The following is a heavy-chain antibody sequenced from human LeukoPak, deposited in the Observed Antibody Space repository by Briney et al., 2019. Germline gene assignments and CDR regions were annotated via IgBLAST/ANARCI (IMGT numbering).Heavy chain of an antibody. CDR3: ARPFPAAGIAS. CDR1: GGSISSSSYY. V-gene: IGHV4-39*07. D-gene: IGHD6-13*01. CDR2: INHSGST. J-gene: IGHJ4*02. Sequence: PSETLSLTCTVSGGSISSSSYYWSWIRQPPGKGLEWIGEINHSGSTNYNPSLKSRVTISVDTSKNQFSLKLSSVTAADTAVYYCARPFPAAGIASWGQGTLVTVSS.